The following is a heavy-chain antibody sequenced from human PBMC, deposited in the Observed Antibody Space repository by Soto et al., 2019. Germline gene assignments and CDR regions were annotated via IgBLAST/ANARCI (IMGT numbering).Heavy chain of an antibody. CDR1: GGSITSYY. D-gene: IGHD1-26*01. J-gene: IGHJ6*02. Sequence: PSETLSLTFTVSGGSITSYYWSWFRQPPGKGVGWIGYIYYSGSTNYNPYLETRVTISVDTSKNQYSLKLSYVTAADAAVYYCERVYTAGGTYYYYGMDVWGQGTTVTVSS. V-gene: IGHV4-59*01. CDR3: ERVYTAGGTYYYYGMDV. CDR2: IYYSGST.